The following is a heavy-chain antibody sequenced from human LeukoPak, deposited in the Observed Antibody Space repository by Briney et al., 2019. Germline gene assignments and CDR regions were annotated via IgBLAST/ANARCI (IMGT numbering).Heavy chain of an antibody. CDR2: INPKVGGT. Sequence: GSVKVSCKASGGTFRSYAISWVRQAPGEGVEWMGWINPKVGGTNYAQTFQGRVTMTRDTTIRTGYMEMNRLTQDDRALYNCAVGITGGVFWGQGTLVTVSS. CDR3: AVGITGGVF. CDR1: GGTFRSYA. D-gene: IGHD5/OR15-5a*01. J-gene: IGHJ4*02. V-gene: IGHV1-2*02.